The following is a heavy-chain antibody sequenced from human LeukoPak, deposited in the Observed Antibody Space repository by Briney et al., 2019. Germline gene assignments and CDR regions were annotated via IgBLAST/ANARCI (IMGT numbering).Heavy chain of an antibody. V-gene: IGHV3-33*01. J-gene: IGHJ4*02. D-gene: IGHD6-13*01. Sequence: GGSLRLSCAASGYSFSSYGMQWVRQALGKGLEWVAVIWYDGSKKYYADSVKGRFTISRDDSKNTLYLQMNSLRAEDTAIYYCARDPGTLATYFDYWGPGTLVTVSS. CDR1: GYSFSSYG. CDR3: ARDPGTLATYFDY. CDR2: IWYDGSKK.